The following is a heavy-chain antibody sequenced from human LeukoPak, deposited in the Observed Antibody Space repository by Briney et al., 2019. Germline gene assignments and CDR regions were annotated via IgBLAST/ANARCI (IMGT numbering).Heavy chain of an antibody. J-gene: IGHJ4*02. V-gene: IGHV4-39*01. CDR1: GGSISNSDYY. Sequence: PSETLSLTCTVSGGSISNSDYYWGWIRQPPGKGLEWIGSIYYSGNTYSNPSLKSRVTISVDTSKNLFSLKLSSVTAADTAVYYCARLVGEQPDFDYWGQGTLVTVSS. CDR3: ARLVGEQPDFDY. CDR2: IYYSGNT. D-gene: IGHD2-2*01.